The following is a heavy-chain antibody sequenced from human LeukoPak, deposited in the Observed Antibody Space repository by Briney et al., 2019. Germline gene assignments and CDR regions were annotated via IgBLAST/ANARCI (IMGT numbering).Heavy chain of an antibody. CDR2: INSDGSST. CDR1: GFTFSDYY. J-gene: IGHJ4*02. V-gene: IGHV3-74*01. Sequence: GGSLRLSCAASGFTFSDYYMSWIRQAPGKGLVWVSRINSDGSSTSYADSVKGRFTISRDNAKNTLYLQMNSLRAEDTAVYYCARQSSPPIWFGESTAFDYWGQGTLVTVSS. D-gene: IGHD3-10*01. CDR3: ARQSSPPIWFGESTAFDY.